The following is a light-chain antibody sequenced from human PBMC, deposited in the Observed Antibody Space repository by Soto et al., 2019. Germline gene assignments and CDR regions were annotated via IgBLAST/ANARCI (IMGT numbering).Light chain of an antibody. CDR2: LGS. V-gene: IGKV2-28*01. Sequence: DIVMTQSPVSLPVTPGEPASISCRSNHSLLHSNGYNYLDWYVQKPGQSPQLLIYLGSNRASGVPDRCSASGSGTDFTLKISRVEAEDVGVYYCMQALQPPPWTFGQGTKVEIK. J-gene: IGKJ1*01. CDR1: HSLLHSNGYNY. CDR3: MQALQPPPWT.